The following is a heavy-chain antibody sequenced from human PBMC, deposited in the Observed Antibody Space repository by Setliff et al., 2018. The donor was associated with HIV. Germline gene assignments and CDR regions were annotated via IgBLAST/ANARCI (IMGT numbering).Heavy chain of an antibody. Sequence: SETLSLTCAVYGGSFSNYYWNWIRQPAGKGLEWIGHIYASGSTNYNPSLNSRVTMSVDTSKNQFSLKLNSVTAADTAVYYCARDGPLEGSYRYYYYYMDVWGKGTTVTVSS. CDR2: IYASGST. V-gene: IGHV4-4*07. D-gene: IGHD3-10*01. J-gene: IGHJ6*03. CDR3: ARDGPLEGSYRYYYYYMDV. CDR1: GGSFSNYY.